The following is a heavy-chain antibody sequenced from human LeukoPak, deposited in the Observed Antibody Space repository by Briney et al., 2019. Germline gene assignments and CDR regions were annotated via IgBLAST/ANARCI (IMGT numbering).Heavy chain of an antibody. CDR2: INPNSGGT. Sequence: ASVKVSCKASGYTFTGYYMHWVRQAPGQGLEWMGWINPNSGGTNYAQKFQGRVTMTRDTSISTVYMELSRLRSDDTAVYYCARGPWDYDSSGAFDYWGQGTLVTVSS. CDR3: ARGPWDYDSSGAFDY. CDR1: GYTFTGYY. D-gene: IGHD3-22*01. J-gene: IGHJ4*02. V-gene: IGHV1-2*02.